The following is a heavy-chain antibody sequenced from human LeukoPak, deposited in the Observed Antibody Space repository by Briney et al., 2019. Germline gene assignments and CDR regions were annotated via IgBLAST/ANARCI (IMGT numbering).Heavy chain of an antibody. J-gene: IGHJ4*02. V-gene: IGHV3-21*04. Sequence: GGSLRLSCAASGFTFSSYRMNWVRQAPGKGLEWVSSISSSSSYIYYADSVKGRFTISRDNAKSSLYLQMNSLRAEDTAVYYCARENLYSSGYFDYWGQGTLVTVSS. D-gene: IGHD6-19*01. CDR2: ISSSSSYI. CDR1: GFTFSSYR. CDR3: ARENLYSSGYFDY.